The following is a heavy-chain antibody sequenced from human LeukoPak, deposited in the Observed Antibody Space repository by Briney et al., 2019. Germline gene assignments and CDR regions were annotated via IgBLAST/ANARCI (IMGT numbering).Heavy chain of an antibody. D-gene: IGHD2-15*01. CDR1: GFTFSSHG. J-gene: IGHJ4*02. Sequence: GGTLRLSCAASGFTFSSHGMNWVRQAPGKGLEWVSSISSSSSYIYYTDSVKGRFTLSRDNAKKSLYLQMNSLRAEDTAVYYCARAPHPYCSGGNCIYFDYWGQGTLVTVSS. V-gene: IGHV3-21*01. CDR3: ARAPHPYCSGGNCIYFDY. CDR2: ISSSSSYI.